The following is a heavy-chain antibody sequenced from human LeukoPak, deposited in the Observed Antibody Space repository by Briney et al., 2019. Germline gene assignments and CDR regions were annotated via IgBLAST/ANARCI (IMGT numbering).Heavy chain of an antibody. Sequence: GGSLRLSCAASGFTFSTYVMNWVRQAPGQGLEWVSTISDSGGSTHYADSVKGRFTISRDNSKSTLYLQMNSLRAEDTAVYYCGRYYVMDVWGQGTSVTVSS. CDR1: GFTFSTYV. V-gene: IGHV3-23*01. J-gene: IGHJ6*02. CDR3: GRYYVMDV. CDR2: ISDSGGST.